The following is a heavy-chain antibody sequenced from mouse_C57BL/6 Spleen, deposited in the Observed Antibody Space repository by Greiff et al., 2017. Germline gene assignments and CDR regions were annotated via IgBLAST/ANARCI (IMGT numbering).Heavy chain of an antibody. V-gene: IGHV1-55*01. CDR1: GYTFTSYW. J-gene: IGHJ4*01. CDR2: IYPGSGST. CDR3: ARRNGNYFYYAMDY. D-gene: IGHD2-1*01. Sequence: VQLQQPGAELVKPGASVKMSCKASGYTFTSYWITCVKQRPGQGLEWIGDIYPGSGSTNYNEKFKSKATLTVDTSSSTAYMQLSSLTSDDSAVYYCARRNGNYFYYAMDYWGQGTSVTVSS.